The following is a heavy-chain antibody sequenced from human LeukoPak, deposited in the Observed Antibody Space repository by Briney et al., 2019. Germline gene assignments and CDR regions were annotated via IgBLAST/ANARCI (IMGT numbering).Heavy chain of an antibody. D-gene: IGHD3-22*01. V-gene: IGHV1-69*13. CDR1: GGTFSSYA. CDR3: ARTRGNPWDSSGQYYFDY. J-gene: IGHJ4*02. Sequence: ASVKVSCKASGGTFSSYAISWVRQAPGQGLEWMGGIIPIFGTANYAQKFQGRVTITADESTSTAYMELSSLRSEDTAVYYCARTRGNPWDSSGQYYFDYWGQGTLVTVSS. CDR2: IIPIFGTA.